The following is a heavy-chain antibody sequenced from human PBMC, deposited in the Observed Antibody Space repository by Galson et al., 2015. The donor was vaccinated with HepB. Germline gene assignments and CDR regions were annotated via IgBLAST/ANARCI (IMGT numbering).Heavy chain of an antibody. CDR2: SDTTSTTT. Sequence: SLRLSCAASGFSFNIFSVSWVRQAPGKGLEWISYSDTTSTTTYYAESVRGRFTISRDNAKRLVHLQLNSLRVDDTAVYYCARDRGYCTGGNCYRFFDFWSQGIMVTVSS. V-gene: IGHV3-48*01. D-gene: IGHD2-15*01. J-gene: IGHJ3*01. CDR1: GFSFNIFS. CDR3: ARDRGYCTGGNCYRFFDF.